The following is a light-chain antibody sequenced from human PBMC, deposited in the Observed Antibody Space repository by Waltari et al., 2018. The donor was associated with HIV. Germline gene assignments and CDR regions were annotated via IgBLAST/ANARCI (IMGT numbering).Light chain of an antibody. CDR2: KAS. CDR3: QHPGT. Sequence: DIQMTQSPSTLSASVGYRVTITCRASQVISSWLPWYQQKPGKAPKLLIYKASSLESGVPSRFSGSGSGTEFTLTISSLQPDDFATYFCQHPGTFGQGTKVEIK. V-gene: IGKV1-5*03. J-gene: IGKJ1*01. CDR1: QVISSW.